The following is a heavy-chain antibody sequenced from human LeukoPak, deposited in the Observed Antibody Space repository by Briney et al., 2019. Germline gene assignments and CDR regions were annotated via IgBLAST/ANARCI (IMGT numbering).Heavy chain of an antibody. CDR1: GFTFSSYE. D-gene: IGHD4-17*01. CDR2: LSDSGVYT. Sequence: GGSLRLSCAASGFTFSSYEMNWVRQAPGKGLEWVSILSDSGVYTYYADSVKGRFTISRGNSNNMLYLQMNSLRAEDTAVYYCAKKAHYDAYAKYFDYWGQGTLVTVSS. V-gene: IGHV3-23*01. J-gene: IGHJ4*02. CDR3: AKKAHYDAYAKYFDY.